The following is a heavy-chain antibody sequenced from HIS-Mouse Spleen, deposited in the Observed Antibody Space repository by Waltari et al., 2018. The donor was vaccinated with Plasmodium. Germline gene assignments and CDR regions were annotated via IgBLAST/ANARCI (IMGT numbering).Heavy chain of an antibody. D-gene: IGHD4-17*01. V-gene: IGHV3-53*01. J-gene: IGHJ3*02. CDR1: GFTVSSNY. CDR3: ASKTTVTNHAFDI. CDR2: IECVGST. Sequence: EVQLVESGGGLIQPGGSLRLSCAAYGFTVSSNYLRWVRQAPGKGVVWVSFIECVGSTYHADSVKGRFTISRDNSKNALYLQMNSLRAEDTAVYYCASKTTVTNHAFDIWGQGTMVTVSS.